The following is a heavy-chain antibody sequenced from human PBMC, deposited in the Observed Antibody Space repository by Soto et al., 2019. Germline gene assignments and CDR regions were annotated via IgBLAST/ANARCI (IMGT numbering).Heavy chain of an antibody. J-gene: IGHJ4*02. V-gene: IGHV4-39*01. CDR1: GGSISSTNYY. CDR2: IYHDGST. Sequence: PSETLSLTCAVSGGSISSTNYYWAWIRQPPGKGPEWIANIYHDGSTYYHPSLRSRLTVSIDTSKNQFSLKLSSVTAADTAIYYWASLQVPGNFDYWGQGALVTVSS. CDR3: ASLQVPGNFDY. D-gene: IGHD6-13*01.